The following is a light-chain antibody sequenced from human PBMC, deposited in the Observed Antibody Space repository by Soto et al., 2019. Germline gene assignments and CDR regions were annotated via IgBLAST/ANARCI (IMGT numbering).Light chain of an antibody. CDR2: KAS. V-gene: IGKV1-5*03. Sequence: TVAANEKDRVSITCRASQSIDTWLAWYQQKAGKAPNLLIYKASRLESGVPSRFSGSGSGTDFTLTISSLQPEDFATYYCLQDYIFLRTFCGVSNVDI. J-gene: IGKJ3*01. CDR3: LQDYIFLRT. CDR1: QSIDTW.